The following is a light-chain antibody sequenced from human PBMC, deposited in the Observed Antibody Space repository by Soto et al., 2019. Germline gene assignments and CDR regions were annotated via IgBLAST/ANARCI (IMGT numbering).Light chain of an antibody. J-gene: IGKJ2*01. V-gene: IGKV1-39*01. CDR1: QSISTY. CDR2: AAS. Sequence: DIQMTQSPSSLSASVGDRVTITCRASQSISTYLNWYQHKPGKAPKLLIYAASTLQSGVPSRFRDSGSGTDFTLTISSLQPEDCATYSCQQSYSTLMYTFGQGTKLEIK. CDR3: QQSYSTLMYT.